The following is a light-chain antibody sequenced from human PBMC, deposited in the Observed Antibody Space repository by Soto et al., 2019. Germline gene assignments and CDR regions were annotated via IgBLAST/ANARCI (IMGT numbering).Light chain of an antibody. CDR3: SSYTTSSTYV. Sequence: QAVLTQPASVYGSPGQSITISCTGTSSDVGGYNYVSWYQQHPGKAPKLMIYDVTNRPSGVSDRFSGSKSGYTASLTISGLQAEDEADYYCSSYTTSSTYVFGTGT. CDR2: DVT. J-gene: IGLJ1*01. CDR1: SSDVGGYNY. V-gene: IGLV2-14*03.